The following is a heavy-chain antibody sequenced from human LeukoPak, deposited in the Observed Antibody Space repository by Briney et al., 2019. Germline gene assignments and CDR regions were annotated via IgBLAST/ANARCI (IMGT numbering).Heavy chain of an antibody. V-gene: IGHV3-30-3*01. D-gene: IGHD1-7*01. CDR1: GFTFSSYA. CDR2: ISYDGSNQ. J-gene: IGHJ4*02. Sequence: PGRSLRLSCAASGFTFSSYAMHWVRQAPGKGLEWVAVISYDGSNQYYADSVKGRFTISRDNSKNTLYLQMNSLRAEDTAIYYCAREDDWNYEDYWGQGTLVTVSS. CDR3: AREDDWNYEDY.